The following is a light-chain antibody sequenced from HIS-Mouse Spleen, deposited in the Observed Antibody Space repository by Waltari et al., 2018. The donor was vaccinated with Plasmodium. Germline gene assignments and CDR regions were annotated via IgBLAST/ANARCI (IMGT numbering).Light chain of an antibody. CDR1: ALPKKY. CDR3: YSTDSSGNHRV. V-gene: IGLV3-10*01. Sequence: SYELTQPPSVSVSPGQTARITCSGDALPKKYAYWYQQKSGQAPVLVIYEDSKPPSGIPERFSGSSSWTMATWTISGAQVEDEADYYCYSTDSSGNHRVFGGGTKLTVL. J-gene: IGLJ3*02. CDR2: EDS.